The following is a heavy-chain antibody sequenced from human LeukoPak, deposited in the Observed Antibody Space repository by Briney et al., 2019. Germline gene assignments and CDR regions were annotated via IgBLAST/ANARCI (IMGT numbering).Heavy chain of an antibody. CDR1: GFTFNTYG. D-gene: IGHD3-10*01. CDR2: IRYDGADK. J-gene: IGHJ4*02. Sequence: GGSLRLSCAASGFTFNTYGMHWVRQAPDKGLEWVAFIRYDGADKYYADSVKGRFTISRDNSKNTLYLQMNSLRAEDTAVYYCASYPLRGDYWGQGTLVTVSS. CDR3: ASYPLRGDY. V-gene: IGHV3-30*02.